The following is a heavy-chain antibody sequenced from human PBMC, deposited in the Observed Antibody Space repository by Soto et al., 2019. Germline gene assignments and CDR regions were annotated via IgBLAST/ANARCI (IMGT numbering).Heavy chain of an antibody. CDR2: INHSGTT. D-gene: IGHD5-12*01. Sequence: QVQLQQWGAGLLKPSETLSLTCAVFGGSFSGYSWTWIRQPPGTGLEWIGQINHSGTTNYNPSLKSRAPTSLDTSKNEFSLKLTSVTAADTAVSYWARDKISGLFAYWGQGTLVTVSS. J-gene: IGHJ4*02. CDR1: GGSFSGYS. V-gene: IGHV4-34*01. CDR3: ARDKISGLFAY.